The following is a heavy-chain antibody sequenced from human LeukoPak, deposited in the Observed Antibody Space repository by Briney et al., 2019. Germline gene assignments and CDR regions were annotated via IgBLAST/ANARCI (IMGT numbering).Heavy chain of an antibody. Sequence: ASVKVSCKASGYTFTSYDINWVRQATGQGLEWMGWISAYNGNTNYAQKLQGRVTMTTDTSTSTAYMELRSLRSDDTAVYYCARDFRHSSGLDYWGQGTLVTVSS. J-gene: IGHJ4*02. D-gene: IGHD6-19*01. CDR2: ISAYNGNT. CDR1: GYTFTSYD. CDR3: ARDFRHSSGLDY. V-gene: IGHV1-18*01.